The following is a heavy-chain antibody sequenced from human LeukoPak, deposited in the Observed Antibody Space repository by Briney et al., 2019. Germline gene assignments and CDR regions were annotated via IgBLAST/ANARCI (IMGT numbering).Heavy chain of an antibody. CDR3: AKTGYCSGGSCYRYALDI. CDR1: GFTFSSYA. D-gene: IGHD2-15*01. J-gene: IGHJ3*02. Sequence: PGGSLRLSCAASGFTFSSYAMSWVRQAPGKGLEWVSAISGSGGSTYYADSVKGRFTISRDNSKNTLYLQMNSLRAEDTAVYYCAKTGYCSGGSCYRYALDIWGQGTMVTVSS. V-gene: IGHV3-23*01. CDR2: ISGSGGST.